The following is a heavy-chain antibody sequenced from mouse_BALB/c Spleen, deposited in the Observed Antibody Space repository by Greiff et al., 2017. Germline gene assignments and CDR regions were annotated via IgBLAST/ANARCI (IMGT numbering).Heavy chain of an antibody. CDR2: ISSGSSTI. D-gene: IGHD1-1*01. CDR3: ARSDYGGTMDY. J-gene: IGHJ4*01. V-gene: IGHV5-17*02. CDR1: GFTFSSFG. Sequence: EVKLVESGGGLVQPGGSRKLSCAASGFTFSSFGMHRVRQAPEKGLEWVAYISSGSSTIYYADTVKGRFTISRDNPKNTLFLQMTSLRSEDTAMYYCARSDYGGTMDYWGQGTSVTVSS.